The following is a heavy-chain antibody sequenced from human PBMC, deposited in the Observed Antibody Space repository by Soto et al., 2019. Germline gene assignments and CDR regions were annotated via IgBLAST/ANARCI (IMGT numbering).Heavy chain of an antibody. V-gene: IGHV3-21*01. CDR2: ISSSSSYI. CDR3: ARDTTTDSSGYYYSPNNFDY. J-gene: IGHJ4*02. CDR1: GFTFSSYS. Sequence: GSLRLSCAAAGFTFSSYSMNWVRQAPGKGLDWVPSISSSSSYIYYADSVKGRFTISRDNAKNSLYLQMNSLRAEDTAVYYCARDTTTDSSGYYYSPNNFDYWGQGALVTVSS. D-gene: IGHD3-22*01.